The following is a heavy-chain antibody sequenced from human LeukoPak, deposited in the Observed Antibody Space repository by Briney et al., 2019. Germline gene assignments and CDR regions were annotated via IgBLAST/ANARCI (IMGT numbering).Heavy chain of an antibody. J-gene: IGHJ1*01. CDR3: ARFTDQGVYVTPIQH. D-gene: IGHD5/OR15-5a*01. CDR2: IYYSGST. V-gene: IGHV4-30-4*01. CDR1: GGSISSGDYY. Sequence: SETLSLTCTVSGGSISSGDYYWSWIRQPTGKGLEWIGYIYYSGSTYYNPSLKSRVTISVDTSKNQFSLKLSSVTAADTAVYYCARFTDQGVYVTPIQHWGQGTLVTVSS.